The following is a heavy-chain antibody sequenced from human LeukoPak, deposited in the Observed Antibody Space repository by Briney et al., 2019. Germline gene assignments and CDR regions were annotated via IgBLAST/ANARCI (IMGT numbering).Heavy chain of an antibody. D-gene: IGHD2-21*01. J-gene: IGHJ4*02. CDR1: GGSISSSGYY. CDR2: IGYSGST. Sequence: PSETLSLTCSVSGGSISSSGYYWGWIRQPPGKGLEWIGSIGYSGSTYYNPSLKSRVTLSVDTSKNQFSLKLKSVTAEDTAVYYCATANLFNWGQGTLVTVSS. CDR3: ATANLFN. V-gene: IGHV4-39*07.